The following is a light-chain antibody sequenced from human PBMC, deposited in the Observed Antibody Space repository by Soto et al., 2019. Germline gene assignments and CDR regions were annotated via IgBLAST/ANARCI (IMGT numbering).Light chain of an antibody. V-gene: IGKV1-9*01. CDR2: AAS. CDR3: QQLNSYPHT. CDR1: QDISSY. J-gene: IGKJ2*01. Sequence: DIQLTQSPPFLSASVGDRVTITCRASQDISSYLAWYQQKPGKAPKLLIYAASTLQTGVPSRFSGSGSGTEFTLTISSLQPEDFATYYCQQLNSYPHTFGQGTKLEIK.